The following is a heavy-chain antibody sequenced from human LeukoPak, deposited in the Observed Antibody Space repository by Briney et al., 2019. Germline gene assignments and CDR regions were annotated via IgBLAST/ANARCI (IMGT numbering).Heavy chain of an antibody. V-gene: IGHV4-38-2*01. Sequence: SETLSLTCAVSGYSISSGYYWGWIRQPPGKGLEWIGSIYHSGSTYYNPSLKSRVTISVDTSKNQFSLKLSSVTAADTAVYYCARGPYYYYMDVWGKGTTVTVSS. CDR3: ARGPYYYYMDV. CDR2: IYHSGST. CDR1: GYSISSGYY. J-gene: IGHJ6*03.